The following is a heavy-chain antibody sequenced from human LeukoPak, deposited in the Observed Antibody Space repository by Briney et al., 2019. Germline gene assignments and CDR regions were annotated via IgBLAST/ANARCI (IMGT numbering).Heavy chain of an antibody. CDR1: GASIRGSAYY. CDR3: ARDSGGYSLTPYAMDV. V-gene: IGHV4-30-2*01. D-gene: IGHD5-18*01. CDR2: IYHSGNT. Sequence: PSQTLSLTCTVSGASIRGSAYYWSWIRQPPGKGLEWIGNIYHSGNTYYNPSLKSRVIMSVDRFKNHFSLQLSPVTAADTAIYYCARDSGGYSLTPYAMDVWGQGTTVTVSS. J-gene: IGHJ6*02.